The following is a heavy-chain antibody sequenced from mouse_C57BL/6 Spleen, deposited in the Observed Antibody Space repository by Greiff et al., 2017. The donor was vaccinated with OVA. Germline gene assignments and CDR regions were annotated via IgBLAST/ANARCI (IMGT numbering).Heavy chain of an antibody. CDR2: IYPGSGNT. D-gene: IGHD1-1*01. Sequence: VQLQQSGAELVRPGASVKLSCKASGYTFTDYYINWVKQRPGQGLEWIARIYPGSGNTYYNEKFKGKATLTTEKSSSTAYMQLSSLTSEDSAVYFCAIITTVEGYFDYWGQGTTLTVSS. V-gene: IGHV1-76*01. J-gene: IGHJ2*01. CDR3: AIITTVEGYFDY. CDR1: GYTFTDYY.